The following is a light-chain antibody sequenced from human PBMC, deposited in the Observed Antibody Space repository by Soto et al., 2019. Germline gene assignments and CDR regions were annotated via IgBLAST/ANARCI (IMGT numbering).Light chain of an antibody. CDR1: QSVSSSY. V-gene: IGKV3-20*01. CDR2: AAS. CDR3: QQYGYLSWT. J-gene: IGKJ1*01. Sequence: IVLTQSPGTLSLSPGERATLSCRASQSVSSSYLAWYQQKPGQAPRIIIFAASGRATGIPDRVSGSGSGTDFTLTISRLEPEDFAVYYCQQYGYLSWTFGQGTKVDIK.